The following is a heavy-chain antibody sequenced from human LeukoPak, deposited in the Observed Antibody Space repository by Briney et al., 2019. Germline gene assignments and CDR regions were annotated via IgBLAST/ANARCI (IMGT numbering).Heavy chain of an antibody. Sequence: GRSLRLSCAASGFTFSSYGMHWVRQAPGKGLEWVAVISYDGSNKYYADSVKGRFTISRDNSKNTLYLQMNRLRAEDTAVYYCAKGDSSGWYAVYWDQGTLVTVSS. J-gene: IGHJ4*02. D-gene: IGHD6-19*01. V-gene: IGHV3-30*18. CDR2: ISYDGSNK. CDR1: GFTFSSYG. CDR3: AKGDSSGWYAVY.